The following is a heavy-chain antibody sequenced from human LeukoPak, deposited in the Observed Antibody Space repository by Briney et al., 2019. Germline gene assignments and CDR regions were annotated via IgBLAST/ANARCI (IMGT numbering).Heavy chain of an antibody. CDR2: INPNSAGT. J-gene: IGHJ4*02. Sequence: ASVKVSCKASGYTFTGYYIHWVRQAPGQGLEWMGWINPNSAGTKYAQKFQGRVTMSRDTSISTAYMELSRLTSDDTAVFYCARGRSEGVTIDYWGQGTLVTVSS. CDR1: GYTFTGYY. D-gene: IGHD3-10*01. V-gene: IGHV1-2*02. CDR3: ARGRSEGVTIDY.